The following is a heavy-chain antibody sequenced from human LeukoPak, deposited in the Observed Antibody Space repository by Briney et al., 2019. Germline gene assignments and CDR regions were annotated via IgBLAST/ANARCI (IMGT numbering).Heavy chain of an antibody. CDR1: GFTFSTYW. CDR2: IKQDGSDK. Sequence: GGSLRLSCAASGFTFSTYWMSWGRQAPGKGLEWVANIKQDGSDKYYVDSVKGRFTISRDNAENSLYLQMNSLRAEDTAVYYCARGGAHGYWGQGTLVTVSS. D-gene: IGHD1-26*01. J-gene: IGHJ4*02. CDR3: ARGGAHGY. V-gene: IGHV3-7*01.